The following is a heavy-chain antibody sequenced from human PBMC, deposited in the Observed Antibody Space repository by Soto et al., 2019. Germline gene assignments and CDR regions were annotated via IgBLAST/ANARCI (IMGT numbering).Heavy chain of an antibody. CDR2: IYYSGST. J-gene: IGHJ4*02. D-gene: IGHD2-2*01. Sequence: PSETLSLTCTVSGGSISSFYWSWIRQPPGKGLEWIGYIYYSGSTNYNPSLKSRVTISVDTSKNQFSLKLGSVTAADTAVYYCARAGDCSSTSCYAGPIGVDYWGQGTLVTVSS. V-gene: IGHV4-59*01. CDR3: ARAGDCSSTSCYAGPIGVDY. CDR1: GGSISSFY.